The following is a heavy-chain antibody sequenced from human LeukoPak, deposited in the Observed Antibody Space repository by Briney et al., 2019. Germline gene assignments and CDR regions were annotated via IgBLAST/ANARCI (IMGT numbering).Heavy chain of an antibody. Sequence: GRSLRLSCAASGFTFSSYGMHWVRQAPGKGLEWVAVISYDGSNKYYADSVKGRFTVSRDNSKNTLYLQMNSLRAEDTAVYYCARPHYYDSSGLYAFDIWGQGTMVTVSS. D-gene: IGHD3-22*01. CDR2: ISYDGSNK. V-gene: IGHV3-30*03. J-gene: IGHJ3*02. CDR3: ARPHYYDSSGLYAFDI. CDR1: GFTFSSYG.